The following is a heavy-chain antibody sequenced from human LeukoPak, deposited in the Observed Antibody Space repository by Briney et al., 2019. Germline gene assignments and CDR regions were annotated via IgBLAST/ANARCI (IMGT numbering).Heavy chain of an antibody. CDR2: ISYDGSNK. CDR3: AKEGTAMANDY. Sequence: GGSLRLSCAASGFTFSSYGMHRVRQAPGKGLEWVAVISYDGSNKYYADSVKGRFTISRDNSKNTLYLQMNSLRAEDTAVYYCAKEGTAMANDYWGQGTLVTVSS. CDR1: GFTFSSYG. J-gene: IGHJ4*02. D-gene: IGHD5-18*01. V-gene: IGHV3-30*18.